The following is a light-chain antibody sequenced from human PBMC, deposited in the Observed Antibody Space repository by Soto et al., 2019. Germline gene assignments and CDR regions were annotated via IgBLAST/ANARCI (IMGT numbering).Light chain of an antibody. V-gene: IGLV2-14*01. Sequence: QSALTQPASVSGSPGQSITICCTGTSSDVGGYNYVSWYQQHPGKAPKLMIYEVNNRPSGVSNRFSGSKSGNTASLTISGLQAEDEADYYCSSYTSSSTQVFGGGTKVTVL. CDR1: SSDVGGYNY. CDR2: EVN. J-gene: IGLJ2*01. CDR3: SSYTSSSTQV.